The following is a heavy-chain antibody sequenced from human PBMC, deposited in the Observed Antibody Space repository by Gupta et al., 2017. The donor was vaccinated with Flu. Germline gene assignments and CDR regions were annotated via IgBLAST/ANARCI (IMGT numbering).Heavy chain of an antibody. CDR3: ARDRSERYFDL. Sequence: RFTISRDNSKNTLYLQMNSLRAEDTAVYYCARDRSERYFDLWGRGTLVTVPS. J-gene: IGHJ2*01. V-gene: IGHV3-30*07. D-gene: IGHD1-1*01.